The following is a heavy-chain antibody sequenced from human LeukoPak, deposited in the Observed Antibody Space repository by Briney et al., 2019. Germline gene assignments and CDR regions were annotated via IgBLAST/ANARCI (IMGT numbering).Heavy chain of an antibody. V-gene: IGHV3-53*01. CDR1: GFTVSSNY. Sequence: GGSLRLSCAASGFTVSSNYMCWVRQAPGKGLEWVSVIYSGGSTYYADSVKGRFTISRDNSKNTLYLQMNSLRAEDTAVYYCARKNSNYYYGMDVWGQGTTVTVSS. J-gene: IGHJ6*02. CDR2: IYSGGST. D-gene: IGHD1-7*01. CDR3: ARKNSNYYYGMDV.